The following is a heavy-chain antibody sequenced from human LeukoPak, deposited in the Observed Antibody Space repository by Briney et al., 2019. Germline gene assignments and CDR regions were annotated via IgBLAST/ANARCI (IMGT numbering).Heavy chain of an antibody. Sequence: KSSETLSLTCTVSGGSISSYYWSWIRQPPGKGLEWIGYIYYSGSTNYNPSLKSRVTISVDTSKNQFSLKLSSVTAADTAVYYCARGTLGYCSSTSCYRNWFDPWGQGTLVTVSS. CDR2: IYYSGST. V-gene: IGHV4-59*01. D-gene: IGHD2-2*01. CDR1: GGSISSYY. J-gene: IGHJ5*02. CDR3: ARGTLGYCSSTSCYRNWFDP.